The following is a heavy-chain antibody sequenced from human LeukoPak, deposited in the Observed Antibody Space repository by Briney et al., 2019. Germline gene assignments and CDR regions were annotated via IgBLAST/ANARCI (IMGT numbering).Heavy chain of an antibody. V-gene: IGHV3-30*04. CDR3: ARGLPAVDFDY. Sequence: GGSLRLSCAASGFTFRSYAMNWVRQAPGKGLEWVAVISYDGSNKYYADSVKGRFTISRDNSKNTLYLQMNSLRAEDTAVYYCARGLPAVDFDYWGQGTLVTVSS. CDR1: GFTFRSYA. D-gene: IGHD2-15*01. CDR2: ISYDGSNK. J-gene: IGHJ4*02.